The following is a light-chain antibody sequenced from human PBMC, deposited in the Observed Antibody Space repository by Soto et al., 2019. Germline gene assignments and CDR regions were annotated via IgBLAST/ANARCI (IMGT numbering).Light chain of an antibody. CDR2: GAS. V-gene: IGKV3-20*01. Sequence: EIVLTQSPGTLSLSPGERATLSCMASQSVSSSYLAWYQQKPGQAPRLRIYGASSRATGIPDRFSGSGSGTDFTLTISRLEPEDFAVYYCQQYGSSPTWTFGQGTKVEIK. CDR1: QSVSSSY. CDR3: QQYGSSPTWT. J-gene: IGKJ1*01.